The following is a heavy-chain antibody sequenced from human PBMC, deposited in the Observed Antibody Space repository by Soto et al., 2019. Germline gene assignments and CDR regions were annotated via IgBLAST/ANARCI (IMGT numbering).Heavy chain of an antibody. Sequence: GESLKISCKASGYTFTSYWIGWVRQMPGKGLEWMGIIYPADSDTRYSPSFQGQVTISADKSISAAYLQWSSLKASDTAMYYCARPRTYRTSSFFFDYWGQGTLVTVSS. CDR2: IYPADSDT. J-gene: IGHJ4*02. CDR3: ARPRTYRTSSFFFDY. V-gene: IGHV5-51*01. CDR1: GYTFTSYW. D-gene: IGHD6-6*01.